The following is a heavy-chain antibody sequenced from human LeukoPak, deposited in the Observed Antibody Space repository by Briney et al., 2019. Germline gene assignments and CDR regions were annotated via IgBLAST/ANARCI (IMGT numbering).Heavy chain of an antibody. Sequence: ASVKVSCKASGYTFTGYYMHWVRQAPGQGLEWMGWINPNSGNTGYAQKFQGRVAITRNTSISTAYMELSSLRSEDTALYYCARGRGGATTSYYMDVWGKGTTVTVSS. CDR3: ARGRGGATTSYYMDV. CDR2: INPNSGNT. D-gene: IGHD1-1*01. J-gene: IGHJ6*03. V-gene: IGHV1-8*03. CDR1: GYTFTGYY.